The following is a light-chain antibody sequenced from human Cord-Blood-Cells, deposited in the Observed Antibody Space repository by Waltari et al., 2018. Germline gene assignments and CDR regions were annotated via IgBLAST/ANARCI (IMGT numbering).Light chain of an antibody. CDR3: QQYNNWPPIT. J-gene: IGKJ5*01. CDR1: QRVSSN. Sequence: EIVMTQSPATLSVSPGERATLSCRASQRVSSNLAWYQQKPGHAPRLLIHGASTMATGIPARFSGSGSGTEFSLTVSSLQSEDFAVYYCQQYNNWPPITFGQGTRLEIK. CDR2: GAS. V-gene: IGKV3D-15*01.